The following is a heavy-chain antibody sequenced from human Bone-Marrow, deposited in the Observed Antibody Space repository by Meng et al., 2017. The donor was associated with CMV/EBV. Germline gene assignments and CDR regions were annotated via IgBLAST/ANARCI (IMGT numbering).Heavy chain of an antibody. CDR3: ARIREESGWVLANFDY. Sequence: SGPTLVKPTQTLRLTCTFSGFSLSSSGVGVGWIRQPPGKALEWLAVIHWNDDTHYRPSLRSRLTITKDTSKNQVVLTMTNMDPVDTATYYCARIREESGWVLANFDYWGQGTLVTVSS. J-gene: IGHJ4*02. V-gene: IGHV2-5*01. CDR1: GFSLSSSGVG. CDR2: IHWNDDT. D-gene: IGHD5-18*01.